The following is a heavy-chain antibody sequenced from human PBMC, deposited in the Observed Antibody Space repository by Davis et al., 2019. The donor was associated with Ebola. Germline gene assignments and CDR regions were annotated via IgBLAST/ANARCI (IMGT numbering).Heavy chain of an antibody. CDR1: GFTFSSYA. CDR3: AKPSSVVVYATPLDY. V-gene: IGHV3-23*01. CDR2: ISGSGGST. D-gene: IGHD2-8*02. J-gene: IGHJ4*02. Sequence: PGGSLRLSCAASGFTFSSYAMSWVRQAPGKGLEWVSVISGSGGSTYYADSVKGRFTISRDNSKNTLYLQMNSLRAEDTAVYYCAKPSSVVVYATPLDYWGQGTLVTVSS.